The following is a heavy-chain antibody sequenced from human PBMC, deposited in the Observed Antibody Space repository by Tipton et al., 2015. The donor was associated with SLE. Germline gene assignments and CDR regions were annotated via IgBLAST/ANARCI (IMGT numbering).Heavy chain of an antibody. J-gene: IGHJ3*02. CDR2: IYYSGST. Sequence: LRLSCTVSGGSISSGGYYWSWIRQHPGKGLEWIGYIYYSGSTYYNPSLKSRVTISVDTSKNQFSLKLSSVTAADTAVYYCARGRPVVVVAADAFDIWGQGTMVTVSS. CDR3: ARGRPVVVVAADAFDI. D-gene: IGHD2-15*01. V-gene: IGHV4-31*03. CDR1: GGSISSGGYY.